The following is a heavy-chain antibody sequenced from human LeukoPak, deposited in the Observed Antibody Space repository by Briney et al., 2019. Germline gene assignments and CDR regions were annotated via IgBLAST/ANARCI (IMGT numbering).Heavy chain of an antibody. CDR3: ARTGRYSGSYST. Sequence: SETLSLTCTVSGGSISSYYWSWIRQPPGKGREWIGYIYTSGSTNYNPSLKSRVTISVDTSKNQFSLRLSSVTAADTAVYYCARTGRYSGSYSTWGQGTLVTVSS. J-gene: IGHJ5*02. CDR2: IYTSGST. D-gene: IGHD1-26*01. V-gene: IGHV4-4*09. CDR1: GGSISSYY.